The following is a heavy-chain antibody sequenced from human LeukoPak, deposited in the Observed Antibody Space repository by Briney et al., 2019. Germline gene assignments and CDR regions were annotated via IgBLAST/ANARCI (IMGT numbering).Heavy chain of an antibody. D-gene: IGHD6-13*01. J-gene: IGHJ4*02. V-gene: IGHV3-74*01. CDR2: INTDGSST. CDR1: GFTFSDYW. CDR3: ARIGAGSSRDY. Sequence: GGSLRLSCAASGFTFSDYWMHWVRQAPGKGLVWVSRINTDGSSTNYADSVKGRFTISRDNAKNSLYLQMNSLRAEDTAVYYCARIGAGSSRDYWGQGTLVTVSS.